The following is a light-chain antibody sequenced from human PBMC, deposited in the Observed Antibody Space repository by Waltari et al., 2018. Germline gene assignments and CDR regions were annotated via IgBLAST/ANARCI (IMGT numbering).Light chain of an antibody. J-gene: IGKJ3*01. CDR2: DAS. V-gene: IGKV1-39*01. Sequence: DIQLTQSPSSLSASVGDRDTITCRASQSISSYLNWYQKKPGKATKLLIYDASSLQSGLPSRFSGGGAGTDITLTISMLPPEDFASYFYQHSYSLSFTFGPGTKVDIK. CDR1: QSISSY. CDR3: QHSYSLSFT.